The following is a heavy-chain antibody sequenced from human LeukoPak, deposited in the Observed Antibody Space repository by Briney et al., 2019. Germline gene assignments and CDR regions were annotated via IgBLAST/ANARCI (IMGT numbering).Heavy chain of an antibody. J-gene: IGHJ4*02. V-gene: IGHV1-2*02. CDR2: INPNSGGT. CDR1: GYTFTGYY. D-gene: IGHD3-22*01. Sequence: ASVKVSCKASGYTFTGYYMHWVRQAPGQGLEWTGWINPNSGGTNYAQKFQGRVTMTRDTSISTAYMELSRLRSDDTAVYYCARGRNYYDSSGYYPDYWGQGTLVTVSS. CDR3: ARGRNYYDSSGYYPDY.